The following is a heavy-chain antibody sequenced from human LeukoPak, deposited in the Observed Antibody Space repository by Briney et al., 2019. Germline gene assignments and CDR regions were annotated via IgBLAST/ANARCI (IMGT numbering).Heavy chain of an antibody. D-gene: IGHD5-12*01. CDR3: ARRDIVATIST. CDR1: GGSISSSSYY. Sequence: SSETLSLTCTVSGGSISSSSYYWAWIRQPPGKGLEWIGSIHYSGSTYYNPSLKSRVTISVDTSKNQFSLKLSSVTAADTAVYYCARRDIVATISTWGQGTLVTVSS. CDR2: IHYSGST. V-gene: IGHV4-39*01. J-gene: IGHJ4*02.